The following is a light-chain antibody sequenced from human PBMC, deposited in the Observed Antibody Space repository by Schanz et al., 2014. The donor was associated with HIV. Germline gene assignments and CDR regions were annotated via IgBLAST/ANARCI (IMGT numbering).Light chain of an antibody. Sequence: QSVLTQPPSASGTPGQSVTISCSGSSSNIGSNAVHWYQQLPGTAPKLLIYINNQRPSGVPDRFSGSGSGTSATLAISGLQSEDEADYYCATWDDSLNNWVFGGGTKLTVL. V-gene: IGLV1-44*01. CDR3: ATWDDSLNNWV. CDR2: INN. CDR1: SSNIGSNA. J-gene: IGLJ3*02.